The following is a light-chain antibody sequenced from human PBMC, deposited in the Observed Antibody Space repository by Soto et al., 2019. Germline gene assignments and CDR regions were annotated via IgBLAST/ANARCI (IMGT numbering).Light chain of an antibody. V-gene: IGKV3-20*01. CDR1: QSIGSDS. Sequence: EIVLTQSRGTLSLSPGQRATLSCRASQSIGSDSLAWYQQKPGQAPRLLIYDTSTRATGIPDRFGGSGSGTDFTLTISRLEPEDFAVYSCQQSGSSLWTFGQGTKVEIK. CDR2: DTS. J-gene: IGKJ1*01. CDR3: QQSGSSLWT.